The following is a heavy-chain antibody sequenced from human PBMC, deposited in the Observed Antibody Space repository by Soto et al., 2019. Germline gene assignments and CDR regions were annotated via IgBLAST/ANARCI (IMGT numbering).Heavy chain of an antibody. D-gene: IGHD2-2*01. V-gene: IGHV3-23*01. Sequence: EVQLLESGGGLVQPGGSLRLSCAASGFTFSSYSMSWVRQAPGKGLEWVSGISGSGGSTYYADSVKGRFTISRDNSKNTLYLQMNSLRAADTAVYYCEKDGNYCSSTSRGDYWGQGPLVTVSS. CDR2: ISGSGGST. CDR3: EKDGNYCSSTSRGDY. CDR1: GFTFSSYS. J-gene: IGHJ4*02.